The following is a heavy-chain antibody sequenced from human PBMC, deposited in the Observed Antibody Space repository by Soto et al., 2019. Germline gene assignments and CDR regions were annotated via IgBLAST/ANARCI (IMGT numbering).Heavy chain of an antibody. D-gene: IGHD2-2*01. Sequence: QVQLVQSGAEVKKPGSSVKVSCKASGGTFSSYTISWVRQAPGQGLEWMGRIIPILGIANYAQKFQGRVTITADKSTSTAYMELSSLRSEDTAVYYCARRSSTISDAFDIWGQGTMVTVSS. CDR3: ARRSSTISDAFDI. J-gene: IGHJ3*02. CDR2: IIPILGIA. V-gene: IGHV1-69*02. CDR1: GGTFSSYT.